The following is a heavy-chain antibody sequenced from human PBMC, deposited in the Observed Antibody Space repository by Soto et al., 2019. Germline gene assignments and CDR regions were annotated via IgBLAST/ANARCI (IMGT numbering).Heavy chain of an antibody. CDR3: ASSYYYDSSADYYYGMDV. CDR2: IIPIFGTA. CDR1: GGTFSSYA. Sequence: QVQLVQSGAEVKKPRSSVKVSCKASGGTFSSYAISWVRQAPGQGLEWMGGIIPIFGTANYAQKFQGRVTITADKSTSTAYMELSSLRSEDTAVYYCASSYYYDSSADYYYGMDVWGQGTTVTVSS. J-gene: IGHJ6*02. V-gene: IGHV1-69*06. D-gene: IGHD3-22*01.